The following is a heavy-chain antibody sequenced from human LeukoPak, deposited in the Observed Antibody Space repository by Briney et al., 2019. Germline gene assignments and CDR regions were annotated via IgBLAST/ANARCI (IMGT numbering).Heavy chain of an antibody. CDR3: AKAGPGTMTFDAFDI. CDR2: ISARGERT. D-gene: IGHD3-22*01. Sequence: GGSLRLSCPASAFTFSNYVMSWVRQAPGKGLEWVSTISARGERTYHADSVRGRFTISRDNSKNTLHLQMNSLRADDTAVYYCAKAGPGTMTFDAFDIWGQGTVVTASS. CDR1: AFTFSNYV. J-gene: IGHJ3*02. V-gene: IGHV3-23*01.